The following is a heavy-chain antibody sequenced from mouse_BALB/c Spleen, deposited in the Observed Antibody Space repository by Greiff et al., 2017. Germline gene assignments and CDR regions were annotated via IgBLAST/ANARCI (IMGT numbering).Heavy chain of an antibody. CDR1: GYSFTSYW. V-gene: IGHV1-5*01. J-gene: IGHJ4*01. Sequence: VQLQQSGTVLARPGASVKMSCKASGYSFTSYWMHWVKQRPGQGLEWIGAIYPGNSDTSYNQKFKGKAKLTAVTSASTAYMELSSLTNEDSAVYYCTKGRGNYYAMDYWGQGTSVTVSS. CDR2: IYPGNSDT. CDR3: TKGRGNYYAMDY. D-gene: IGHD2-1*01.